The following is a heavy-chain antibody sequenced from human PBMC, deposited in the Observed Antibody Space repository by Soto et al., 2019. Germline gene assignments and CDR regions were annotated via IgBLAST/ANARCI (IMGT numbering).Heavy chain of an antibody. CDR1: GGSVSNKTYY. D-gene: IGHD4-17*01. J-gene: IGHJ4*02. CDR2: VYYSGTT. V-gene: IGHV4-61*01. CDR3: ARTTAVPNTLRSRYFFDY. Sequence: SETLSLTCSVSGGSVSNKTYYWSWIRQPPGKRLEWIGYVYYSGTTNYNPSLKSRVTISVDLSKNQFSLRLSSVTTADTALYYCARTTAVPNTLRSRYFFDYWGQGTLGTVS.